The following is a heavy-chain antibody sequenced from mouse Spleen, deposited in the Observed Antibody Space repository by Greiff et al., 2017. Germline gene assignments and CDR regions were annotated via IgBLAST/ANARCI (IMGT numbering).Heavy chain of an antibody. CDR3: AREEYGNYVRFAY. J-gene: IGHJ3*01. D-gene: IGHD2-10*02. V-gene: IGHV5-9-4*01. CDR1: GFTFSSYA. CDR2: ISSGGSYT. Sequence: EVKLMESGGGLVKPGGSLKLSCAASGFTFSSYAMSWVRQSPEKRLEWVAEISSGGSYTYYPDTVTGRFTISRDNAKNTLYLEMSSLRSEDTAMYYCAREEYGNYVRFAYWGQGTLVTVSA.